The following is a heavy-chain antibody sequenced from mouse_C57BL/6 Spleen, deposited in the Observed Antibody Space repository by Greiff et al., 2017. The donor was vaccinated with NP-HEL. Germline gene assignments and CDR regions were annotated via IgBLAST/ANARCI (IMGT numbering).Heavy chain of an antibody. CDR1: GFTFSSYA. CDR3: TRVGKTSDSSGYEGLAY. D-gene: IGHD3-2*02. J-gene: IGHJ3*01. V-gene: IGHV5-9-1*02. CDR2: ISSGGDYI. Sequence: EVQRVESGEGLVKPGGSLKLSCAASGFTFSSYAMSWVRQTPEKRLEWVAYISSGGDYIYYADTVKGRFTISRDNARNTLYLQMSSLKSEDTAMYYCTRVGKTSDSSGYEGLAYWGQGTLVTVSA.